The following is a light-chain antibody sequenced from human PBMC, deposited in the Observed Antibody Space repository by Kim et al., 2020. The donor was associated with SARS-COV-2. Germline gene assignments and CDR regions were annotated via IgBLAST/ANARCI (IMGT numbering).Light chain of an antibody. CDR1: QSVSTSF. CDR2: GTS. Sequence: SPGERATLSCRASQSVSTSFLGWYQHKSGQPPRLLIFGTSRRATGIPERFSGSGSGTDFTLTIRRLEPEDFAVYYCQQYSGSPTFGQGTKLEI. J-gene: IGKJ2*01. CDR3: QQYSGSPT. V-gene: IGKV3-20*01.